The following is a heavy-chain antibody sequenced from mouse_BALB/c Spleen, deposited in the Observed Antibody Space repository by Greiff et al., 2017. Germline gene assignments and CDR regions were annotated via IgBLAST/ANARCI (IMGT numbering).Heavy chain of an antibody. CDR3: ARRRPFAY. CDR2: ISSGGGST. CDR1: GFAFSSYD. Sequence: EVKLVESGGGLVKPGGSLKLSCAASGFAFSSYDMSWVRQTPEKRLEWVAYISSGGGSTYYPDTVKGRFTISRDNAKNTLYLQMSSLKSEDTAMYYCARRRPFAYWGQGTLVTVSA. J-gene: IGHJ3*01. V-gene: IGHV5-12-1*01.